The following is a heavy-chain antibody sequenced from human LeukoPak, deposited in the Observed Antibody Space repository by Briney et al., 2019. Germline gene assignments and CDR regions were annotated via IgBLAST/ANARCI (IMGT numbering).Heavy chain of an antibody. CDR1: GGSISSYY. D-gene: IGHD3-22*01. J-gene: IGHJ3*02. CDR2: IYYSGTT. CDR3: ARGLTYYFDSSGYYVTDAFDI. Sequence: AETLSLTCTVSGGSISSYYWSWIRQPPGKGLEWIGYIYYSGTTNYNPSLKSRVTISVDTSKNQFSLKLTSVTAADTAVYYCARGLTYYFDSSGYYVTDAFDIWGQGTMVTVSS. V-gene: IGHV4-59*01.